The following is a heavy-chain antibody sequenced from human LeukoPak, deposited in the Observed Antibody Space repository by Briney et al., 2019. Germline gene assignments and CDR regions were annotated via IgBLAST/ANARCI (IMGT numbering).Heavy chain of an antibody. CDR1: GGSYSGYY. Sequence: SETLSLTCAVYGGSYSGYYWSWIRQPPGKGLEWIGYIYYSGSTNYNPSLKSRVTISVDTSKNQFSLKLSSVTAADTAVYYCASMGLGYYGSGSYVYWGQGTLVTVSS. CDR2: IYYSGST. V-gene: IGHV4-59*08. D-gene: IGHD3-10*01. CDR3: ASMGLGYYGSGSYVY. J-gene: IGHJ4*02.